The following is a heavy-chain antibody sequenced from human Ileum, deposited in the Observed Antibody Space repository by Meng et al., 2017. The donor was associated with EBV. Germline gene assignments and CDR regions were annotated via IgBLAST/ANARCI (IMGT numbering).Heavy chain of an antibody. Sequence: QVQLQQSAPGLLEPPQNLPLTCAISGDSVSSTRAAWNWIRQSPSRGLEWLGRTYYRSKWYNDNAVSVKSRITINPDTSKNQFSLQLNSVTPEDTAVYSCARDSSSSAYSPFDYWGQGTLVTVSS. CDR2: TYYRSKWYN. D-gene: IGHD3-22*01. CDR3: ARDSSSSAYSPFDY. V-gene: IGHV6-1*01. CDR1: GDSVSSTRAA. J-gene: IGHJ4*02.